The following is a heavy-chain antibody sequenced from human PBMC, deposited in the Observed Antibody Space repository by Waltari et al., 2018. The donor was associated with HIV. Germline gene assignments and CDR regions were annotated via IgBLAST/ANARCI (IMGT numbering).Heavy chain of an antibody. V-gene: IGHV3-30*18. CDR2: ISLDGKNK. J-gene: IGHJ4*02. D-gene: IGHD4-17*01. CDR1: ASALSNSG. CDR3: AKGGYDYGDYSYFDY. Sequence: VQLVESGGGVVQPGWSLRLSCEASASALSNSGTHWFRQAPGKGLEWVAIISLDGKNKFYADSVKGRFTVSRDNSKNTLYLHMESLRGEDTAVYYCAKGGYDYGDYSYFDYWGQGTLVTVSA.